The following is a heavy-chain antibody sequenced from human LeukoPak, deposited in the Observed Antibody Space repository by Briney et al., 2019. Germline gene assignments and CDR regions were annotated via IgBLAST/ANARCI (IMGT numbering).Heavy chain of an antibody. CDR3: ARWFGEFFGMDV. Sequence: GGSLRLSCAASGFTFSSYGMHWVRQAPGKGLERVTVIWYDGSNKYYADSVKGRFTISRDNSKNTLYLQMNSLRAEDTAVYYCARWFGEFFGMDVWGQGTTVTVSS. V-gene: IGHV3-33*01. CDR2: IWYDGSNK. J-gene: IGHJ6*02. CDR1: GFTFSSYG. D-gene: IGHD3-10*01.